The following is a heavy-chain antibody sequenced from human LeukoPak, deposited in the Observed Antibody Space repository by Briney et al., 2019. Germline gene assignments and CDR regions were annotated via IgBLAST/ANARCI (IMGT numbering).Heavy chain of an antibody. Sequence: SETLSLTCAVYGGSFSGYYWSWIRQPPGKGLEWIGEINHSGSTNYNPSLKSRVTISVDTSKNQFSLKLSSVTAADTAVYYCARTFNYYDSSGYSQFDYWGQGTLVTVSS. V-gene: IGHV4-34*01. J-gene: IGHJ4*02. CDR3: ARTFNYYDSSGYSQFDY. CDR2: INHSGST. D-gene: IGHD3-22*01. CDR1: GGSFSGYY.